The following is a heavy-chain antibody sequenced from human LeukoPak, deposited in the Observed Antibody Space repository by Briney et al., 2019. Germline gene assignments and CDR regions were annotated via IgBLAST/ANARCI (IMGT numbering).Heavy chain of an antibody. CDR1: GFTFSDYW. D-gene: IGHD6-6*01. J-gene: IGHJ4*02. CDR2: ISGSGSNT. V-gene: IGHV3-23*01. CDR3: AKEGSNSEIHY. Sequence: PGGSLRLSCAASGFTFSDYWMHWVRQAPGKGLEWVSAISGSGSNTFYADSVKGRFTISRDNSKNTLYLQMNSLRAEDTAVYSCAKEGSNSEIHYWGQGTLVTVSS.